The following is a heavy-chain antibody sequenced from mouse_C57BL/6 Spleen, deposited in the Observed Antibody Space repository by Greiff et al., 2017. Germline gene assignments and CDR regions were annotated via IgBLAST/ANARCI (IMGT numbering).Heavy chain of an antibody. Sequence: VNVVESGAELVRPGASVTLSCKASGYTFTDYEMHWVKQTPVHGLEWIGAIDPETGGTAYNQKFKGKAILTADKSSSTAYMELRSLTSEDSAVYYCTNYYGSSGGYFDVWGTGTTVTVSS. CDR2: IDPETGGT. CDR1: GYTFTDYE. V-gene: IGHV1-15*01. CDR3: TNYYGSSGGYFDV. D-gene: IGHD1-1*01. J-gene: IGHJ1*03.